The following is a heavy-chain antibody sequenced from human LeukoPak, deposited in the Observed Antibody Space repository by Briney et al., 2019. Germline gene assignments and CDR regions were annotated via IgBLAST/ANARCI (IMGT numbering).Heavy chain of an antibody. D-gene: IGHD6-6*01. Sequence: ASVKVSCKASGYTFTTYDINWVRQATGQGLEWMGWMNPNSGNTGYAQKFQGRVTITRNTSISTAYMELSSLRSEDTAVYYCARAFDSSSYYYYMDVWGKGTTVTVSS. V-gene: IGHV1-8*03. CDR1: GYTFTTYD. CDR3: ARAFDSSSYYYYMDV. J-gene: IGHJ6*03. CDR2: MNPNSGNT.